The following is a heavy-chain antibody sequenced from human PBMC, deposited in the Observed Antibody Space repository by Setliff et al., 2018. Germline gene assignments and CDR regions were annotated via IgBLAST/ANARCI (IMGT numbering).Heavy chain of an antibody. CDR2: XXXXXMP. CDR3: ARHGGWYFDL. V-gene: IGHV4-34*01. D-gene: IGHD4-17*01. Sequence: PSETLSLTCTVYGGSFTGYYWSWFRQVPGXXXXXIAXXXXXXMPXXXXSLKSRVTISADTSKSEFSLRLNSVTAADSAVYYCARHGGWYFDLWGRGTLVTVSS. J-gene: IGHJ2*01. CDR1: GGSFTGYY.